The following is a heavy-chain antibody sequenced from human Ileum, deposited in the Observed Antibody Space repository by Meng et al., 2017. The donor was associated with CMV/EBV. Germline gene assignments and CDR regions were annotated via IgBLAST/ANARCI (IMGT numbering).Heavy chain of an antibody. Sequence: SGGSISSSAWWTVVRPPPGKGLDWIAEISHGEDTNYSPSLKNRVTISMDKSKREFYLRVNSVTAADTAVYYCAGVRCSGGSCHYFDFWGQGTLVTVSS. CDR1: GGSISSSAW. CDR2: ISHGEDT. J-gene: IGHJ4*02. D-gene: IGHD2-15*01. V-gene: IGHV4-4*02. CDR3: AGVRCSGGSCHYFDF.